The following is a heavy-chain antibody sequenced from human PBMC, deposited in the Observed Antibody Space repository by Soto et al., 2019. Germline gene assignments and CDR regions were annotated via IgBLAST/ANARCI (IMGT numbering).Heavy chain of an antibody. CDR2: ISYDGSNK. CDR1: GFTFSSYG. Sequence: GGSLRLSCAASGFTFSSYGMHWVRQAPGKGLEWVAVISYDGSNKYYADSVKGRFTISRDNSKNTLYLQMNSLRAEDTAVYYCAKDPPILLWFGESGNNSDYWGQGTLVTVSS. V-gene: IGHV3-30*18. J-gene: IGHJ4*02. D-gene: IGHD3-10*01. CDR3: AKDPPILLWFGESGNNSDY.